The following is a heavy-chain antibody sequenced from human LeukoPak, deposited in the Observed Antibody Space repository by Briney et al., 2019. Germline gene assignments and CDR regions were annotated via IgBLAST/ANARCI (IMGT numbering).Heavy chain of an antibody. Sequence: GGSLRLSCAASGFTFSGSDMHWVRQAPGKGLEWVAFIRYDGTNKYYADSVKGRFTISRDNSKNTLYLQMNSLRAEDTAVYYCAKDRSGSYSQGLDYWGQGTLVTVSS. CDR2: IRYDGTNK. CDR3: AKDRSGSYSQGLDY. CDR1: GFTFSGSD. V-gene: IGHV3-30*02. D-gene: IGHD1-26*01. J-gene: IGHJ4*02.